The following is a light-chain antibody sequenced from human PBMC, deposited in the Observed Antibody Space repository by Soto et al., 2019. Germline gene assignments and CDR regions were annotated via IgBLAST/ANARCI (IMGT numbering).Light chain of an antibody. CDR1: QTLSINS. CDR3: QQSDGAPLT. J-gene: IGKJ3*01. Sequence: EIVLTQSPDTLSLSPGERATLFCRASQTLSINSLAWYQQKPGQAPRLLIYAASTRDTGIPDRFNGSGSGTDFSLTINRVEPEDFAVYYCQQSDGAPLTFGPGTKVDVK. V-gene: IGKV3-20*01. CDR2: AAS.